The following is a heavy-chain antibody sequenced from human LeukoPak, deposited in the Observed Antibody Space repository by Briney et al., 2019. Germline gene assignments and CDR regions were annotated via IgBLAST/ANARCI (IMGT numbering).Heavy chain of an antibody. CDR3: ATGRICRSSTSCAYYMDV. J-gene: IGHJ6*03. Sequence: ASVKASCKVSGYTLTELSMHWVRQAPGKGLEWMGGFDPEDGETIYAQKFQGRVTMTEDTSTDTAYMELSSLRSEDTAVYYCATGRICRSSTSCAYYMDVWGKGTTVTVSS. D-gene: IGHD2-2*01. V-gene: IGHV1-24*01. CDR1: GYTLTELS. CDR2: FDPEDGET.